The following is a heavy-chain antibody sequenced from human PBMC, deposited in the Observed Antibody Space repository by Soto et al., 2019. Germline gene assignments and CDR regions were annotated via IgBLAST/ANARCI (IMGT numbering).Heavy chain of an antibody. CDR1: GYTFTTYA. D-gene: IGHD5-12*01. V-gene: IGHV1-18*01. CDR3: ARVKGVATIVDY. Sequence: ASVKVSCKASGYTFTTYAITWVRQAPGQVLEWMGWISGGSTKYGEKLQGRVTMTTDTSTSTAYMELRSLRSDDTAVYYCARVKGVATIVDYWGQGTLVTVSS. CDR2: ISGGST. J-gene: IGHJ4*02.